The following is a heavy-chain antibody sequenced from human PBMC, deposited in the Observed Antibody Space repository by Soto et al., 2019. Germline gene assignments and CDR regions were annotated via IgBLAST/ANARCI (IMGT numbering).Heavy chain of an antibody. D-gene: IGHD2-2*01. CDR1: GFTFSSYG. CDR2: ISYDGSNK. V-gene: IGHV3-30*18. Sequence: QVQLVESGGGVVQPGRSLRLSCAASGFTFSSYGMHWVRQAPGKGLEGVAVISYDGSNKYYADSVKGRFTISRDNSKNTLYLQMNSLRAEDTAVYYCAKDGYCSSTSCYDWAFDIWGQGTMVTVSS. J-gene: IGHJ3*02. CDR3: AKDGYCSSTSCYDWAFDI.